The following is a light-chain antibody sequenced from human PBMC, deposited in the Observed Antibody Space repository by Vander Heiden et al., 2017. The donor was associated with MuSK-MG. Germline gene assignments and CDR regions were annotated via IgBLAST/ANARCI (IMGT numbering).Light chain of an antibody. J-gene: IGKJ2*01. Sequence: EVVLTQSPATVSLSPGERATLSCRASQSVRSNLAWYQQKPGQAPRLLIYGASTRATGVPDRFSGSASGTEFTLTSSSLQSEDFAVYYWQQDNTLHTFGQGTKLEIK. V-gene: IGKV3-15*01. CDR2: GAS. CDR1: QSVRSN. CDR3: QQDNTLHT.